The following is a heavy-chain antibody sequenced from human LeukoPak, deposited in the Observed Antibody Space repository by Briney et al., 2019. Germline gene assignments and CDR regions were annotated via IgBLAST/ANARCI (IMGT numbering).Heavy chain of an antibody. D-gene: IGHD3-10*01. CDR1: GFTFSSYG. Sequence: GGSLRLSCAASGFTFSSYGMHWVRQAPGKGLEWVAFIRHDGSNKYYADSVKGRFTISRDNSKNTLYLQMNSLRAEDTAVYYCARATMVRGVVFDYWGQGTLVTVSS. CDR2: IRHDGSNK. J-gene: IGHJ4*02. V-gene: IGHV3-30*02. CDR3: ARATMVRGVVFDY.